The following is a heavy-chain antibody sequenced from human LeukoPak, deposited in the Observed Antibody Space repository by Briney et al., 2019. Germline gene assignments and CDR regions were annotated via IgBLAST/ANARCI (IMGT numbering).Heavy chain of an antibody. D-gene: IGHD1-26*01. CDR3: GRGERGLLSNPLFDY. J-gene: IGHJ4*02. CDR2: ISYDGSNK. Sequence: GRSLRLSCAASGFTFSSYVMHWVRQAPGKGLEWVAVISYDGSNKYYADSVKGRFTISRDNSKSTLYLQMDSLRAEDTAVYYCGRGERGLLSNPLFDYWGQGTLVTVSS. CDR1: GFTFSSYV. V-gene: IGHV3-30-3*01.